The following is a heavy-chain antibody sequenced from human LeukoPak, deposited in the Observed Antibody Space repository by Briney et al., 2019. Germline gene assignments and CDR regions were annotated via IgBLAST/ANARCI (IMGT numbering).Heavy chain of an antibody. CDR3: ARDHGSGSTDYFDS. Sequence: PGGSLRLSCAASGFTVSSNYMSWVRQAPGKGLEWVSVIYSGGSTYYADSVKGRFTISRDNAKKSLSLEMNSLRAEDTAVYYCARDHGSGSTDYFDSWGQGTLVTVSA. CDR1: GFTVSSNY. V-gene: IGHV3-53*01. J-gene: IGHJ4*02. CDR2: IYSGGST. D-gene: IGHD2-15*01.